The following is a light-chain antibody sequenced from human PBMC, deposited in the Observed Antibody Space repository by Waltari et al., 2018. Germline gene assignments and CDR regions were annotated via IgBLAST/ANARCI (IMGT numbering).Light chain of an antibody. CDR1: SRDIAGYNS. V-gene: IGLV2-14*03. J-gene: IGLJ2*01. CDR2: DVT. Sequence: QSALPQPASVSGSPGQSMTISCTGSSRDIAGYNSVSWYQQHPDTAPKLILYDVTMRPSGVSHRFSASKSGNTASLSISGLQADDEAVYHCSSYAGSSTVVFGGGTKLTVL. CDR3: SSYAGSSTVV.